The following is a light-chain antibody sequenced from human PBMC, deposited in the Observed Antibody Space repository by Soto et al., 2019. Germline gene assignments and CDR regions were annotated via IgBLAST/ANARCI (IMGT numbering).Light chain of an antibody. CDR1: NIGSKS. V-gene: IGLV3-21*04. CDR2: DDS. CDR3: QVWDISSDLVI. Sequence: SYVLTQPPSVSEAPGKTARITCGGDNIGSKSVHWYQHRSGQAPVLVIYDDSDRPSGIPERFAGSKSENTATLTINRVEAGDEADYFCQVWDISSDLVIFGGGTKVTVL. J-gene: IGLJ2*01.